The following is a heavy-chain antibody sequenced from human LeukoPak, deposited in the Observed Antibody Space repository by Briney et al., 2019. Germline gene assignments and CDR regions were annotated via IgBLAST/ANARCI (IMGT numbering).Heavy chain of an antibody. CDR2: IYYSGSI. V-gene: IGHV4-31*03. D-gene: IGHD3-3*01. J-gene: IGHJ6*02. Sequence: ASQTLSLTCTVSGGSISSGGYYWSWIRQHPGKGLEWIGYIYYSGSIYYNPSLKSRVTISVDTSKNQFSLKLSSVTAADTAVYYCARAPTRITIFGVVRNYYGMDVWGQGTTVTVSS. CDR1: GGSISSGGYY. CDR3: ARAPTRITIFGVVRNYYGMDV.